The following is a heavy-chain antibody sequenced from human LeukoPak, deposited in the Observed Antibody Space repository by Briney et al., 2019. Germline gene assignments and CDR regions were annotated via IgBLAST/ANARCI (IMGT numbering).Heavy chain of an antibody. D-gene: IGHD5-18*01. CDR2: ISYDGSNK. CDR1: GFTFSSYG. CDR3: GKDRERGYGYSGMDV. V-gene: IGHV3-30*18. J-gene: IGHJ6*02. Sequence: GGSLRLSCAASGFTFSSYGMHWVRQAPGKGLEWVAVISYDGSNKYYADSVKGRFTISRDNSKNTLYLQMNSLRAEDTAVYYCGKDRERGYGYSGMDVWGQGTTVTVSS.